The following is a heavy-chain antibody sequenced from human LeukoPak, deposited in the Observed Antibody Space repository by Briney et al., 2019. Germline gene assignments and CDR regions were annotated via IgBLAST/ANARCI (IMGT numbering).Heavy chain of an antibody. Sequence: PGGSLKLSCAASGFTVSSHYMSWVRQAPGQGLEWVSVIYSGGSTYYADSLKGRFTISRDNSKNTVYLQINSLRAEDTAVYYCARVRATTVGFDYGGQGTLVTVSS. J-gene: IGHJ4*02. D-gene: IGHD4-17*01. CDR2: IYSGGST. V-gene: IGHV3-53*01. CDR3: ARVRATTVGFDY. CDR1: GFTVSSHY.